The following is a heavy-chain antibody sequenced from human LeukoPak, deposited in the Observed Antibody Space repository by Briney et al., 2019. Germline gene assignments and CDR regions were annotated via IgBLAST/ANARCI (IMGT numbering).Heavy chain of an antibody. CDR3: ARYYYDSSSLNWFDP. D-gene: IGHD3-22*01. CDR2: INHSGST. Sequence: SETLSLTCAVYGGSFSGYYWSWIRQPPGKGLEWIGEINHSGSTNYNPPLKSRVTISVDTSKNQFSLKLSSVTAANTAVYYCARYYYDSSSLNWFDPCGQGTLVTVSS. CDR1: GGSFSGYY. J-gene: IGHJ5*02. V-gene: IGHV4-34*01.